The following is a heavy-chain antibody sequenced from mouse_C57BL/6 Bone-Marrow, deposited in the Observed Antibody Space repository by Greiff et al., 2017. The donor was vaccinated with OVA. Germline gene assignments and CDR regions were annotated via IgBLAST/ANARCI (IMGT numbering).Heavy chain of an antibody. V-gene: IGHV1-19*01. J-gene: IGHJ3*01. CDR3: ARSTVVPGAY. D-gene: IGHD1-1*01. CDR1: GYTFTDYY. Sequence: EVKRVESGPVLVKPGASVKMSCKASGYTFTDYYMNWVKQSHGKSLEWIGVINPYNGGTSYNQKFKGKATLTVDKSSSTAYMELNSLTSEDSAVYYCARSTVVPGAYWGQGTLVTVSA. CDR2: INPYNGGT.